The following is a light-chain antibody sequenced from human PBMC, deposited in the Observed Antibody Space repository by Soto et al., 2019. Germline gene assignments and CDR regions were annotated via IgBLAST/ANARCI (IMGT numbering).Light chain of an antibody. CDR1: QSVSSD. CDR2: ATS. Sequence: EIVMTQSPATLSVSPGERATLSCRASQSVSSDLAWYHQKPGQAPRLLIYATSSRATDIPDRFIGYGSGTDFTLTISGLEPEDFAVYYCQQYGSSLSTFGQGTKVDIK. CDR3: QQYGSSLST. V-gene: IGKV3-20*01. J-gene: IGKJ1*01.